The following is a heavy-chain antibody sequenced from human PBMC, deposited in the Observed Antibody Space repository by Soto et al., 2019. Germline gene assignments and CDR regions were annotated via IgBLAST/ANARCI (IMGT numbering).Heavy chain of an antibody. CDR1: GFRFSTYG. CDR2: ISNEGRDT. J-gene: IGHJ5*02. CDR3: AKAGGKVSTPFDP. Sequence: QIPLVESGGGVVQPGRSLRLSCAASGFRFSTYGMHWVRQTPGKGLEWVALISNEGRDTYFADSVKGRFTISRDNSRNTLYLQMNSLRTEDTAIYYCAKAGGKVSTPFDPWGQGTLVTVSS. D-gene: IGHD2-8*01. V-gene: IGHV3-30*18.